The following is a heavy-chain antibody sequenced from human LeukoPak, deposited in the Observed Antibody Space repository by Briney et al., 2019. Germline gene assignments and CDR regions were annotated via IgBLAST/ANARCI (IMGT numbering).Heavy chain of an antibody. J-gene: IGHJ6*04. CDR3: ARDGAAAGTYYYYGMDV. V-gene: IGHV4-61*01. CDR1: GGSVSSGSYY. D-gene: IGHD6-13*01. Sequence: SETLSLTCTVSGGSVSSGSYYWSWIRQPPGKGLEWIGYIYYSGSTNYNPSLKSRVTISVDTSKNQFSLKLSSMTAADTAVYYCARDGAAAGTYYYYGMDVWGKGTTVTVSS. CDR2: IYYSGST.